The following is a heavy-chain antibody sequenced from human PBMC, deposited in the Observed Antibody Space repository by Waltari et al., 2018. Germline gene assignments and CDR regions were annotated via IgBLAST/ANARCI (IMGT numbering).Heavy chain of an antibody. J-gene: IGHJ6*03. CDR1: GGSISSYY. Sequence: QVQLQESGSGLVKPSETLSLTCTVSGGSISSYYWSWIRQPPGKGLEWIGYIYYSGSTNYNPSLKSRVTISVDTSKNQFSLKLSSVTAADTAVYYCAKDPSLYSAADNMDVWGKGTTVTVSS. V-gene: IGHV4-59*01. D-gene: IGHD5-12*01. CDR2: IYYSGST. CDR3: AKDPSLYSAADNMDV.